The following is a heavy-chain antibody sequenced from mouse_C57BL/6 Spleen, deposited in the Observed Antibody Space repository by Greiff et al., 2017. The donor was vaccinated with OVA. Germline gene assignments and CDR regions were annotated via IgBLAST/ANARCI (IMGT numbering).Heavy chain of an antibody. D-gene: IGHD2-4*01. CDR3: ARPGDYDAYWYFDV. Sequence: VQLQQSGAELVKPGASVKMSCKASGYTFATYPIEWMKQNHGKSLEWIGNFHPYNDDTKYNEKFKGKATLTVEKSSSTVYLELSRLTSDDSAVYYCARPGDYDAYWYFDVWGTGTTVTVSS. V-gene: IGHV1-47*01. J-gene: IGHJ1*03. CDR1: GYTFATYP. CDR2: FHPYNDDT.